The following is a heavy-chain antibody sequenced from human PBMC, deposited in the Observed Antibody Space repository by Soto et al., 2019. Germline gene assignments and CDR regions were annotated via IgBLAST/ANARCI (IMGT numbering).Heavy chain of an antibody. J-gene: IGHJ3*02. V-gene: IGHV1-69*13. D-gene: IGHD3-22*01. CDR3: AIHQSITMIVVVRDAFDI. Sequence: GASVKVSCKASGGTFSSYAISWVRQAPGQGLEWMGGIIPIFGTANYAQKFQGRVTITADESTSTAYMELSSLRSEDTAVYYCAIHQSITMIVVVRDAFDIWGQGTMVTVS. CDR2: IIPIFGTA. CDR1: GGTFSSYA.